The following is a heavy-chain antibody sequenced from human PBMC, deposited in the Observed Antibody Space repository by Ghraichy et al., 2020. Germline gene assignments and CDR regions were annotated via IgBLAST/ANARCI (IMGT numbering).Heavy chain of an antibody. D-gene: IGHD3-3*01. V-gene: IGHV4-59*01. J-gene: IGHJ4*02. CDR2: VHNSGST. Sequence: ESLNISCTVSGGSISTYYLSWMRQPPGKGLEWIGYVHNSGSTNYNPSLKSRVTISVDTSQNQFSLKLTSVTTADTAVYYCARESAWSGFFDYWGQGTLVTVSS. CDR3: ARESAWSGFFDY. CDR1: GGSISTYY.